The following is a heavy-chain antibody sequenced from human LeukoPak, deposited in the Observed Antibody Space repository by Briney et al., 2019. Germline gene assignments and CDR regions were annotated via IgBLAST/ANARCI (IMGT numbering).Heavy chain of an antibody. CDR2: ISGSGCST. Sequence: GGSLRLSCAVSGITLSNYGMSWVRQAPGKGLEWVAGISGSGCSTYYADSVKGRFTISRDNPKNTLYLQMNSLRAEDTDVYFCAKRGVVIRVILVGFHKEAYYFDSWGQGALVTVSS. CDR1: GITLSNYG. V-gene: IGHV3-23*01. D-gene: IGHD3-22*01. CDR3: AKRGVVIRVILVGFHKEAYYFDS. J-gene: IGHJ4*02.